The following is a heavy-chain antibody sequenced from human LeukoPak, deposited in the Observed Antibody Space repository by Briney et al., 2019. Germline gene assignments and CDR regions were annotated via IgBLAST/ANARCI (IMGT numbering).Heavy chain of an antibody. D-gene: IGHD6-6*01. J-gene: IGHJ4*02. CDR3: ARGGGIAARRGYFDY. CDR2: IWYDGSNK. V-gene: IGHV3-33*08. CDR1: GFTFSSYG. Sequence: GGSLRLSCAASGFTFSSYGMHWVRQAPGKGLEWVAVIWYDGSNKYYADSVKGRFTISRDNSKNTLYLQMNSLRAEDTAVYYCARGGGIAARRGYFDYWGQGTLVTVSS.